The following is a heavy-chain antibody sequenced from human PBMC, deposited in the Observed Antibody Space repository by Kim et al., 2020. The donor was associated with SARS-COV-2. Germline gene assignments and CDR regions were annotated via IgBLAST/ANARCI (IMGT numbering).Heavy chain of an antibody. J-gene: IGHJ4*02. CDR3: ACAPAD. V-gene: IGHV4-59*03. CDR2: VSYSGRPRS. CDR1: GVSITNFY. D-gene: IGHD2-15*01. Sequence: SETLSLTCTVSGVSITNFYWSWIRQPPGKGLEWLGYVSYSGRPRSIINPSLKARVTMALDTSTNRFSLNLTSVTAADTAIYYCACAPADWGQGVLVTVSS.